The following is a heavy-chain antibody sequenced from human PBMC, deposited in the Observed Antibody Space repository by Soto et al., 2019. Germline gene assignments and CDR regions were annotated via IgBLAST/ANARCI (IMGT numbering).Heavy chain of an antibody. V-gene: IGHV4-39*01. D-gene: IGHD2-2*01. CDR1: GGSISSGNYY. J-gene: IGHJ4*03. CDR2: RYYSGSI. Sequence: ETLSLTCTVSGGSISSGNYYWDWIRQPPGEGLEWIGSRYYSGSIYYNPSLKSRVTISVDTAKNQFSLKLSSVTAADTAVYYCARGALGYCATTSCYGFDHWGQGTTVTVSS. CDR3: ARGALGYCATTSCYGFDH.